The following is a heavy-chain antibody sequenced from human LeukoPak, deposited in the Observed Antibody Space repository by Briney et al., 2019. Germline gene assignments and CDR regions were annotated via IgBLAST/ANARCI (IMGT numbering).Heavy chain of an antibody. CDR1: GGSISSGGYY. J-gene: IGHJ5*02. CDR3: AREGYYGSGSYFP. CDR2: IYYSGST. D-gene: IGHD3-10*01. Sequence: TSETLSLTCTVSGGSISSGGYYWSWIRQHPGKGLEWIGYIYYSGSTYYNPSLKSRVTISVDTSKNQFSLKLSSVTAADTAVYYCAREGYYGSGSYFPWGQGTLVTVSS. V-gene: IGHV4-31*03.